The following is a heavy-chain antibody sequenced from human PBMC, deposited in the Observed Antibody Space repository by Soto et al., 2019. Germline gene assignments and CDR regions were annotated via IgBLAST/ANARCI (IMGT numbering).Heavy chain of an antibody. J-gene: IGHJ6*02. V-gene: IGHV3-53*01. CDR1: GFSVSSNY. D-gene: IGHD5-12*01. CDR3: SGDPSGYDEGDWYHGVDV. Sequence: VGSLRLSCAASGFSVSSNYMSWVRQAPGEGLEWVAIIYINGSTDYADSVQGRFSVSRDIYKNTLFLQMNNLRAEDTAVYFCSGDPSGYDEGDWYHGVDVWGQGTTVTVSS. CDR2: IYINGST.